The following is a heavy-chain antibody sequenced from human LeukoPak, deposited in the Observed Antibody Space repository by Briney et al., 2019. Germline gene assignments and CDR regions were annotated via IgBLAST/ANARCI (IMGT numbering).Heavy chain of an antibody. CDR1: LYSITSAYY. Sequence: SETLSLTCTVSLYSITSAYYWSWIRQPPGKGLEWIGEINHSGSTNYNPSLKSRVTISVDTSKNQFSLKLSSVTAADTAVYYCARGQKWLLPLDYWGQGTLVTVSS. J-gene: IGHJ4*02. CDR2: INHSGST. D-gene: IGHD3-22*01. CDR3: ARGQKWLLPLDY. V-gene: IGHV4-34*01.